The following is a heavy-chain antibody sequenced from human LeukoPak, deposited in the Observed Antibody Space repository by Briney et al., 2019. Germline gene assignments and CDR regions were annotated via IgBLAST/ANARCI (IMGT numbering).Heavy chain of an antibody. D-gene: IGHD1-26*01. CDR3: ARVGSTGSYYDYYYGLDV. CDR1: GYTFTTYT. Sequence: ASVKVSCKAAGYTFTTYTMNWVRQAPGQGLEWMGWINTNTAIPTYAQGFAGRFVFSLDTSVNTAYLQISSLKAEDTAVYYCARVGSTGSYYDYYYGLDVWGQGTTVTVSS. CDR2: INTNTAIP. J-gene: IGHJ6*02. V-gene: IGHV7-4-1*02.